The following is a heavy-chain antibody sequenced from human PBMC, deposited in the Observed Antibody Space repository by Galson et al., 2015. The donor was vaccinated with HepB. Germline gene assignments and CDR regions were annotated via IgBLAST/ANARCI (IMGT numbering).Heavy chain of an antibody. CDR2: IDSDERST. V-gene: IGHV3-74*03. Sequence: SLRLSCAATSGFTFNNYKIHWVRHVPGKGLVWVAYIDSDERSTKYADSVKGRFTISRDNARNTVFLQMNSLRVEDTAVYFCGRSRGASGYHYDYWGQGTLVAVSS. D-gene: IGHD3-22*01. CDR3: GRSRGASGYHYDY. J-gene: IGHJ4*02. CDR1: GFTFNNYK.